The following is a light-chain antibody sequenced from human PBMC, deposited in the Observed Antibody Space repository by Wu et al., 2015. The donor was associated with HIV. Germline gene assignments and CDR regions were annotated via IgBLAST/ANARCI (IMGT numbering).Light chain of an antibody. CDR2: GAS. CDR1: QSVSSSY. J-gene: IGKJ1*01. CDR3: QQCGNSPTWT. V-gene: IGKV3-20*01. Sequence: EIVLTQSPGTLSLSPGERATLSCRASQSVSSSYLAWYQQKPGQAPRLLIYGASHRATGIPDRFSGSGSGTDFTLTISRLEPEDFAVYYCQQCGNSPTWTFGQGTKVEIK.